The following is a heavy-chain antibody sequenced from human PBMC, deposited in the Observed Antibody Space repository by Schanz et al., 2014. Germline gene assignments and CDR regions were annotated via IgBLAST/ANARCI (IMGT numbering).Heavy chain of an antibody. CDR1: GGSFSGYY. Sequence: QVQLQQWGAGLLKPSETLSLTCAVYGGSFSGYYWTWIRQPPGKGLEWIGEIHHSGSTNYNPSLKSRVTISMDTSKTHFSLKLTSVTAADTAVYYCARGEWSTSQFDYWGHGTLVTVSS. J-gene: IGHJ4*01. V-gene: IGHV4-34*01. CDR3: ARGEWSTSQFDY. D-gene: IGHD2-2*01. CDR2: IHHSGST.